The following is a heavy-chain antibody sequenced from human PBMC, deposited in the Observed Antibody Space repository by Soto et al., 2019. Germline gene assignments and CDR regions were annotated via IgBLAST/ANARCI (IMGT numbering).Heavy chain of an antibody. J-gene: IGHJ6*02. CDR2: MNPNSGNT. CDR1: GYTFTSYD. CDR3: ASSPYYSAYYGMDV. Sequence: QVQLVQSGAEVKKPGASVKVSCKASGYTFTSYDINWVRQATGQGLEWMGWMNPNSGNTGYAQQFKGRVTMTRNTSISTAYLELSSLRSEDTAVYYCASSPYYSAYYGMDVCGQGPTVTVSS. V-gene: IGHV1-8*01. D-gene: IGHD3-16*01.